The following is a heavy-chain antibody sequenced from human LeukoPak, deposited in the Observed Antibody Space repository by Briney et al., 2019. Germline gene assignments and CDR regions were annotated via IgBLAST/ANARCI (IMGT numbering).Heavy chain of an antibody. J-gene: IGHJ4*02. V-gene: IGHV3-9*03. CDR2: ISWNSGSI. CDR1: GFTFDDYA. Sequence: PGGSLRLSCAASGFTFDDYAMHWVRQAPGKGLEWVSGISWNSGSIGYADSVKGRFTISRDNAKNSLYLQMSSLSAEDMAVYYCAKSRGPYYDSSGLDYWGQGNLVTVTA. CDR3: AKSRGPYYDSSGLDY. D-gene: IGHD3-22*01.